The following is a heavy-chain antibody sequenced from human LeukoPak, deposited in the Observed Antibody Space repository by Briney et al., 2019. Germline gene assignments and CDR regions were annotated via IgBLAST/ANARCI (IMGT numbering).Heavy chain of an antibody. J-gene: IGHJ5*02. Sequence: SGGSLRLSCAASGFTFSSYGMHWVRQAPGKGLEWVAFIRYDGSNKYYADSVKGRFTISRDNSKNTLYLQMNSLRAEDTAVYYCAKSSSGWYYETSLYWFDPWGQGTLVTVSS. CDR1: GFTFSSYG. D-gene: IGHD6-19*01. CDR2: IRYDGSNK. V-gene: IGHV3-30*02. CDR3: AKSSSGWYYETSLYWFDP.